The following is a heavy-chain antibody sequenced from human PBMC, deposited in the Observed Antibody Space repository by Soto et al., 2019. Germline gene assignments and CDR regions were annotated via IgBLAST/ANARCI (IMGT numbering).Heavy chain of an antibody. CDR1: GGSVNSAGYS. CDR2: IYHSGST. D-gene: IGHD2-8*01. J-gene: IGHJ4*02. CDR3: ARGADAMLSPNFDY. V-gene: IGHV4-30-2*01. Sequence: PSETLSLTCAVSGGSVNSAGYSWSWIRQPPGKGLEWIGYIYHSGSTYYNPSLKSRVTISLDRSNNHFSLKLSSVTAADTAVYYCARGADAMLSPNFDYWSQGSLVTVSS.